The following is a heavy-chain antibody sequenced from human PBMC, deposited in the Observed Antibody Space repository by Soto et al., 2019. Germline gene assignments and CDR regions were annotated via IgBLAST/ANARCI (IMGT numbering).Heavy chain of an antibody. V-gene: IGHV3-23*01. D-gene: IGHD6-19*01. CDR3: AKEGYSSSSPFDY. J-gene: IGHJ4*02. CDR1: GFTFSSYA. Sequence: GGSLRLSCAASGFTFSSYAMRWVRQAPGKGLEWVSGISGSGGSTYYADSVKGRFTISRDNSKNTLYLQMNSLRAEDTAVFSCAKEGYSSSSPFDYWGQGTLVTVSS. CDR2: ISGSGGST.